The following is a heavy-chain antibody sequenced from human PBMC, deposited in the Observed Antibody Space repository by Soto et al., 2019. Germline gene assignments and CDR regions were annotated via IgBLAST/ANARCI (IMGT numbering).Heavy chain of an antibody. Sequence: LRRTLSLTCAVSGGSIRSNNWWSWVRQPPGKGLEWIGEIFQSGSTNYNPSLKTRVTISVDKSKNQFSLKLSSVTAADTAVYYCARVFSGSYSDYWGQGTLVTVSS. J-gene: IGHJ4*02. V-gene: IGHV4-4*02. D-gene: IGHD1-26*01. CDR1: GGSIRSNNW. CDR2: IFQSGST. CDR3: ARVFSGSYSDY.